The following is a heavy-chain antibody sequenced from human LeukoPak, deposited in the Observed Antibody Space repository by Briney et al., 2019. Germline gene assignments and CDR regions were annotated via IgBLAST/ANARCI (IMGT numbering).Heavy chain of an antibody. CDR3: ARGIADPYSFDS. CDR2: IYSTGST. CDR1: GGSINFYY. Sequence: SETLSLTCTVSGGSINFYYWKWIRQPAGKGLEWIGRIYSTGSTNYSPSLKSRVTMSVDKSKNQFSLNLSSVTAADTAVYYCARGIADPYSFDSWGQGILVTVSS. V-gene: IGHV4-4*07. J-gene: IGHJ4*02. D-gene: IGHD6-13*01.